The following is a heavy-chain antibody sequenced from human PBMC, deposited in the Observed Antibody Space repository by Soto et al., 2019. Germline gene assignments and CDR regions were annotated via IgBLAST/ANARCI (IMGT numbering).Heavy chain of an antibody. CDR2: VSASGGST. CDR1: GFTLNKYA. CDR3: AKDRSSTSGYAFDY. J-gene: IGHJ4*02. D-gene: IGHD2-2*01. V-gene: IGHV3-23*01. Sequence: EVQLLESGGGLVQPGGSLRLSCVASGFTLNKYAMSWVRQAPGKGLEWVSAVSASGGSTYYADSVKGRFTISRDNSSNTLNLQMNSLRAEDAAVYYCAKDRSSTSGYAFDYWGQGTLVTVSS.